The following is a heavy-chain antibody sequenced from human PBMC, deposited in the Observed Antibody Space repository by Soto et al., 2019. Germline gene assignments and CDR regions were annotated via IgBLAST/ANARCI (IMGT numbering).Heavy chain of an antibody. D-gene: IGHD4-17*01. CDR2: ISYDGSNK. Sequence: QVQLVESGGGVVQPGRSLRLSCAASGFTFSSYAMHWVRQAPGKGLEWVAVISYDGSNKYYADSVKGRFTISRDNSKNTLYLQMNSLRAEDTAVYYCAGTTVTTAFDIWGQGTMVTVSS. J-gene: IGHJ3*02. CDR3: AGTTVTTAFDI. V-gene: IGHV3-30-3*01. CDR1: GFTFSSYA.